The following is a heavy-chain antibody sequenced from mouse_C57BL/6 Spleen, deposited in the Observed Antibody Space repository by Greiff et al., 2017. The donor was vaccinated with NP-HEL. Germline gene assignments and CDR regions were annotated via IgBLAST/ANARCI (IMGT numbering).Heavy chain of an antibody. Sequence: EVKLMESGPGLVKPSQSLSLTCSVTGYSITSGYYWNWIRQFPGNKLEWMGYISYDGSNNYNPSLKNRISITRDTSKNQFFLKLNSVTTEDTATYYCARLDDYDWFAYWGQGTLVTVSA. CDR2: ISYDGSN. D-gene: IGHD2-4*01. V-gene: IGHV3-6*01. CDR3: ARLDDYDWFAY. CDR1: GYSITSGYY. J-gene: IGHJ3*01.